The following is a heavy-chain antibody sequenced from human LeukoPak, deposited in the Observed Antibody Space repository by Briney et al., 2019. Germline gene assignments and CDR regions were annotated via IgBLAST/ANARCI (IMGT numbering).Heavy chain of an antibody. Sequence: SETLSLTCTVSGGSISSSSYYWGWIRQPPGKGLEWIGSIYYSGSTYYNPSLKSRVTTSVDTSKNQFSLKLSSVTAADTAVYYCVRSDDFWSGYYGYWGQGTLVTVSS. CDR3: VRSDDFWSGYYGY. CDR2: IYYSGST. J-gene: IGHJ4*02. D-gene: IGHD3-3*01. V-gene: IGHV4-39*07. CDR1: GGSISSSSYY.